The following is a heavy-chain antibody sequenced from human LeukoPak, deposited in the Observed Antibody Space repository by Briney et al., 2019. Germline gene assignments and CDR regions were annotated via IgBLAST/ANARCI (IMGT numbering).Heavy chain of an antibody. J-gene: IGHJ2*01. CDR2: SYHTGNT. CDR1: GDSISSSSYF. Sequence: SETLSLTCSVSGDSISSSSYFWGWIRQSPGQGLEWIGTSYHTGNTYYNPSLKSRVTISLDTSRNQFSLRLISVIVADTAVYYCARMRSYWYFDLWGRGTLVAVSS. CDR3: ARMRSYWYFDL. V-gene: IGHV4-39*01.